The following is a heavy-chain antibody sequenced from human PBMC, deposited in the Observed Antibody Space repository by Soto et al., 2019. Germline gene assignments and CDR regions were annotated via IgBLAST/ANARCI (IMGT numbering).Heavy chain of an antibody. D-gene: IGHD6-6*01. CDR2: INHSGST. V-gene: IGHV4-34*01. CDR1: GGSFSGYY. CDR3: ARNRVAARLFDY. J-gene: IGHJ4*02. Sequence: QVQLQQWGAGLLKPSETLSLTCAVYGGSFSGYYWSWIRQPPGKGLEWIGEINHSGSTNYNPSLKSRVTISVDTSKNQFSLKLSSVTAADTAVYYCARNRVAARLFDYWGQGTLVTVSS.